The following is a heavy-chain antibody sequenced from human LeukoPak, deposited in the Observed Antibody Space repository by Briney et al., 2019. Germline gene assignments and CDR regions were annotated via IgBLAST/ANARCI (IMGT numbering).Heavy chain of an antibody. CDR1: GASISSSNYY. V-gene: IGHV4-39*01. J-gene: IGHJ4*02. Sequence: SETLSLTCAVSGASISSSNYYWGWVRQSPGKGLEWIGNIYSSGNTYYNASLKSRVTMYIDTSKNQFSLKLNSVTAADTAVYFCARRTYSASYWKHFDYWGQGTLVTVSS. CDR2: IYSSGNT. D-gene: IGHD1-26*01. CDR3: ARRTYSASYWKHFDY.